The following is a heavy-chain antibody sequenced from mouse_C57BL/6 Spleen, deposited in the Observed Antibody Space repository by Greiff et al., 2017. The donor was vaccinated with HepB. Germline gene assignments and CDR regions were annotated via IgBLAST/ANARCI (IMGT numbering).Heavy chain of an antibody. CDR2: INPGSGGT. CDR3: ARDDYDGVYFDY. Sequence: VQLVESGAELVRPGTSVKVSCKASGYAFTNYLIEWVKQRPGQGLEWIGVINPGSGGTNYNEKFKGKATLTADKSSSTAYMQLSSLTSEDSAVYFCARDDYDGVYFDYWGQGTTLTVSS. CDR1: GYAFTNYL. D-gene: IGHD2-4*01. J-gene: IGHJ2*01. V-gene: IGHV1-54*01.